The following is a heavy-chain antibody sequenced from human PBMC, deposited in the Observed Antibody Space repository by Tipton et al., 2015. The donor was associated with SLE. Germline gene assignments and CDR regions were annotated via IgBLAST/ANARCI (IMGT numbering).Heavy chain of an antibody. CDR3: ASERTGGYFDY. J-gene: IGHJ4*02. CDR2: INHSGST. V-gene: IGHV4-34*01. Sequence: GLVKPSETLSLTCAVYGDSLVGYYWSWIRQPPGKGLEWIGEINHSGSTNYNPSLKSRVTISVDTSKNQFSLKLSSVTAADTAVYYCASERTGGYFDYWGQGTLVTVSS. CDR1: GDSLVGYY. D-gene: IGHD7-27*01.